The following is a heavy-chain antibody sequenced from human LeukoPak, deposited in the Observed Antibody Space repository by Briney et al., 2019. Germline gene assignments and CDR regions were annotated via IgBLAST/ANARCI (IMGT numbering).Heavy chain of an antibody. CDR2: VDADGSTT. V-gene: IGHV3-74*01. D-gene: IGHD5-24*01. CDR3: ARGFDGYPFGWWFDP. CDR1: GFTFTTYW. J-gene: IGHJ5*02. Sequence: PGGSLRLSCVVSGFTFTTYWMHWVRQAPGKGLVWVSRVDADGSTTIYADSVKVRFTISRDNGINTVYLQMNSLRAEDTAVYYCARGFDGYPFGWWFDPWAREPWSPSPQ.